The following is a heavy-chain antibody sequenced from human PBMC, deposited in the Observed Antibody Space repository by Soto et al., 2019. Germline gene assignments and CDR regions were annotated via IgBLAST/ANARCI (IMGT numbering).Heavy chain of an antibody. CDR1: GFTFSSYA. CDR2: ISYDGSNK. J-gene: IGHJ4*02. CDR3: ARGIGNYYGSGSSY. D-gene: IGHD3-10*01. Sequence: QVQLVESGGGVVQPGRSLRLSCAASGFTFSSYAMHWVRQAPGKGLEWVAVISYDGSNKYYPDSVKGRFTISRDNSKNTLYLQMNSLRAEDTAVYYCARGIGNYYGSGSSYWGQGTLVTVSS. V-gene: IGHV3-30-3*01.